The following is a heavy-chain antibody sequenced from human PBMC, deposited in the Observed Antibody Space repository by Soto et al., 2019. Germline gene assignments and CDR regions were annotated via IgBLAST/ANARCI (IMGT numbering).Heavy chain of an antibody. J-gene: IGHJ4*02. V-gene: IGHV5-51*01. CDR2: IYPGDSDT. CDR1: GYTFTNYW. CDR3: ARVWEMATVAACDY. D-gene: IGHD6-13*01. Sequence: PGESLKISCRVPGYTFTNYWIAWVRQMPGKGLEWMGIIYPGDSDTRYSPSFQGQVTISVDKSINTAYLQWSSLKASDSAMYYCARVWEMATVAACDYWGQGTLVTVSS.